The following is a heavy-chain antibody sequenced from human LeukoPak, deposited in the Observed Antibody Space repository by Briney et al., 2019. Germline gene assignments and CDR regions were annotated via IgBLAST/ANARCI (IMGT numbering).Heavy chain of an antibody. CDR3: TRELEADIVVVVAATPADY. CDR2: IRSKAYGGTT. Sequence: GGSLRLSCTASGITFGDYAMSWFRQAPGKGLEWVGFIRSKAYGGTTEYAASVKGRFTISRDDSKSIAYLQMNSLKTEDTAVYYCTRELEADIVVVVAATPADYWGQGTLVTVSS. CDR1: GITFGDYA. D-gene: IGHD2-15*01. J-gene: IGHJ4*02. V-gene: IGHV3-49*03.